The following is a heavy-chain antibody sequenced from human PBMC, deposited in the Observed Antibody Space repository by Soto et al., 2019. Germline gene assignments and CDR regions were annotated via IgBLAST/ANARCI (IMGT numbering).Heavy chain of an antibody. V-gene: IGHV3-74*01. J-gene: IGHJ5*02. CDR3: TTVFAS. CDR2: IDGVGAGT. Sequence: EVQLVQSGGGSVQPGGSLRLSCAASGFTFTNFWMHWVRQVPGKGLVWVSRIDGVGAGTSYSESVRGRFTISRDNAENMLYLQINSLRAEDTAVYYCTTVFASWGQGTLVTVSS. CDR1: GFTFTNFW.